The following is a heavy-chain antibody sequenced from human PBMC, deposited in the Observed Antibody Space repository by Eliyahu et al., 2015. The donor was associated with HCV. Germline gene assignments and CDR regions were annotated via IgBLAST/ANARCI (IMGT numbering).Heavy chain of an antibody. CDR3: ASGGGGIAVAGTGGWFDP. CDR2: IHYSGST. J-gene: IGHJ5*02. CDR1: GGSITTYX. Sequence: QVQLQESGPGLVKPSETLSLTCTVSGGSITTYXWSWXRQPPGKGXEWIGYIHYSGSTNHNPSLKSRVTVSLDTSKNQFSLNLTSVTAADTAVYYCASGGGGIAVAGTGGWFDPWGQGTLVTVSS. D-gene: IGHD6-19*01. V-gene: IGHV4-59*01.